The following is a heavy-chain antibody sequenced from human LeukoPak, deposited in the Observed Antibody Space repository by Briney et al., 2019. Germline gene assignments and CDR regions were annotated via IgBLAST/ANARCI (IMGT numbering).Heavy chain of an antibody. V-gene: IGHV1-2*02. D-gene: IGHD6-19*01. CDR3: ATPYSSGWYGWVEDDY. J-gene: IGHJ4*02. CDR2: VNPKSGAT. CDR1: GYTFTDYY. Sequence: GASVKVSCKASGYTFTDYYLHWLRQAPGQGLEWMGWVNPKSGATNYAQRFQGRVTMTWQTSISTGNIELSSLRSDDTAVYYCATPYSSGWYGWVEDDYWGQGTLVTVSS.